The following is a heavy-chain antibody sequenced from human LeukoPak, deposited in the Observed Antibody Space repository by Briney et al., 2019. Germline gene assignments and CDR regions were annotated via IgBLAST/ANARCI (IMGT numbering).Heavy chain of an antibody. CDR1: GGSISSGGYY. CDR3: ARGYCTNGVCSSDYFDY. CDR2: IYNSGST. V-gene: IGHV4-31*03. J-gene: IGHJ4*02. Sequence: SETLSLTCTVSGGSISSGGYYWDWLRQHPGKGLEWIGYIYNSGSTYYNPSLKSRSTISVDTSKNQFSLKLSSVTAADTAVYYCARGYCTNGVCSSDYFDYWGQGTLVTVSS. D-gene: IGHD2-8*01.